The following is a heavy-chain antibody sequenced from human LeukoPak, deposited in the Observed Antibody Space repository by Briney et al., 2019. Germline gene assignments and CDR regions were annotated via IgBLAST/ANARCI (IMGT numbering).Heavy chain of an antibody. CDR2: ISGSGGST. CDR1: GFTFSSYG. V-gene: IGHV3-23*01. J-gene: IGHJ4*02. Sequence: PGGSLRLSCAASGFTFSSYGVSWVRQAPGKGLEWVSAISGSGGSTYYADSVKGRFTISRDNSKNTLFLQMNSLRAEDTALYYCAKGRYDTDYWGQGTLVTVSS. CDR3: AKGRYDTDY. D-gene: IGHD1-1*01.